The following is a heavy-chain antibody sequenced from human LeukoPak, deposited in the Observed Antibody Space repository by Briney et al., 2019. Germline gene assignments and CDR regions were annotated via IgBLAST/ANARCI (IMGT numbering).Heavy chain of an antibody. CDR2: INHSGST. CDR3: ARGGGDTTRFDY. J-gene: IGHJ4*02. CDR1: GGSFSGYY. D-gene: IGHD3-16*01. Sequence: SETLSLTCAVYGGSFSGYYWSWIRQPPGKGLEWIGEINHSGSTNYNPSLKSRVTISVDTSKNQFSLKLTSVTAADTAVYYCARGGGDTTRFDYWGQGTLVTVSS. V-gene: IGHV4-34*01.